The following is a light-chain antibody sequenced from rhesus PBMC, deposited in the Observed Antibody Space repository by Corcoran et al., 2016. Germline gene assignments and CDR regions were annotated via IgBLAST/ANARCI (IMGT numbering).Light chain of an antibody. Sequence: DIQMTQSPSSLSASVGDRVTITCRASQGISNWLAWYQQKPGKAPKLLIYRATNLETGVPSRFSGSGSGTDFTLPISRLPPEDIAPYYCQQHDNSPWTFGQGTKVEIK. CDR1: QGISNW. CDR3: QQHDNSPWT. CDR2: RAT. J-gene: IGKJ1*01. V-gene: IGKV1-69*01.